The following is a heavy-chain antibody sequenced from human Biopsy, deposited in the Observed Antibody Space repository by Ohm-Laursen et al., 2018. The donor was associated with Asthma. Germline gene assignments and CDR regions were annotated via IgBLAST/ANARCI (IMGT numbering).Heavy chain of an antibody. CDR2: MYHSGSP. CDR1: GVSISSDY. J-gene: IGHJ4*02. V-gene: IGHV4-39*01. D-gene: IGHD3-22*01. CDR3: VRHQYSSSWSTFDY. Sequence: SDTLSLTCTVSGVSISSDYWSWIRQPPGKGMEWIGSMYHSGSPYYHPSLKSRATISVDTSKNQLSLKMSFVTAADTAVYFCVRHQYSSSWSTFDYWGQGALVTVSS.